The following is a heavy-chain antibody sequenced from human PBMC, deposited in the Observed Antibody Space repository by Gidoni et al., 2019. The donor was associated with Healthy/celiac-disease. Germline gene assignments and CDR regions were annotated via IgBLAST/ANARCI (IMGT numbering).Heavy chain of an antibody. CDR2: VIPILGTA. J-gene: IGHJ6*02. CDR3: ARGGQPQGSSLYYYYYDGMDV. Sequence: QVQLVQPGAVVKKPGSSVKVSCKASGCTSSSYAIIWVRQAPGQGLEWMGGVIPILGTANYAQKCQGRVTITADESTSTAYMELGSLRSEDTAVYYCARGGQPQGSSLYYYYYDGMDVWGQGTTVTVSS. D-gene: IGHD3-16*01. V-gene: IGHV1-69*11. CDR1: GCTSSSYA.